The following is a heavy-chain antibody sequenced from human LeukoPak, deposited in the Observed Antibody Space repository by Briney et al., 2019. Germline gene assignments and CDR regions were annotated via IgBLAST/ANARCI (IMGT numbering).Heavy chain of an antibody. CDR1: GGSVSSYY. D-gene: IGHD3-22*01. J-gene: IGHJ4*01. Sequence: SETLSLTCTVSGGSVSSYYWSWIRQPPGKGLEWIGYIYYSGSTNYNPSLKSRVTISVDTSKNQFSLKLSSVTAADTAVYYCARTNYYDSSGNYRPGYYFDYWGHGTLVTVSS. V-gene: IGHV4-59*02. CDR3: ARTNYYDSSGNYRPGYYFDY. CDR2: IYYSGST.